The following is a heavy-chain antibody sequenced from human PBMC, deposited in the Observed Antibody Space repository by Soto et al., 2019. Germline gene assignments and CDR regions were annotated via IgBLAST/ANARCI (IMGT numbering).Heavy chain of an antibody. CDR2: ISYDGSNR. J-gene: IGHJ4*02. V-gene: IGHV3-30*18. D-gene: IGHD3-22*01. CDR1: GFTFSSYA. CDR3: AKLGFDSSGPSSLFDA. Sequence: QVQLVESGGDVVQPGRSLRLSCVASGFTFSSYAMHWVRQAPGKGLEWMTIISYDGSNRYYADAVKGRFTISRDNSKNTLYLQMDSLRPEDTALYYCAKLGFDSSGPSSLFDAWGQGTLVSVSS.